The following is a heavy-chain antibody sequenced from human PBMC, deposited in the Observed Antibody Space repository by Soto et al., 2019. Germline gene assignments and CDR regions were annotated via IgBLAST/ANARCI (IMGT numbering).Heavy chain of an antibody. CDR1: GGSISSGDYS. CDR3: VREGGDNWCDP. V-gene: IGHV4-30-4*01. CDR2: IYYSGST. Sequence: QVQLQESGPGLVKPSQTLSLTCTVSGGSISSGDYSWSWIRQPPGKGLEWIGYIYYSGSTFYNPSLKNRVTTPLDTSKNQFSLKVGSVTAADTAVYYCVREGGDNWCDPWGQGTLVTVSS. J-gene: IGHJ5*02. D-gene: IGHD3-16*01.